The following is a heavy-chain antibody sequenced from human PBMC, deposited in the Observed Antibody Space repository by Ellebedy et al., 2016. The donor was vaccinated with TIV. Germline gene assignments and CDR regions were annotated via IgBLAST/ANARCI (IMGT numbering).Heavy chain of an antibody. CDR2: ISLNSGSI. D-gene: IGHD1-14*01. Sequence: GGSLRLSCAVSGFSFEDYAMHWVRQSPGKGLEWVSGISLNSGSIAYADSVRGRFTISRDNAKNSVLLQMNSLRAEDPAFYYCSKNLEPATATSSAWGRGTLVTVSS. CDR3: SKNLEPATATSSA. CDR1: GFSFEDYA. V-gene: IGHV3-9*01. J-gene: IGHJ5*02.